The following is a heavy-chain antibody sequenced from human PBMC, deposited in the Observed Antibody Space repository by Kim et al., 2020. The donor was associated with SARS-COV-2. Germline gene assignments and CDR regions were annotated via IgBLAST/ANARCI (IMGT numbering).Heavy chain of an antibody. D-gene: IGHD1-26*01. CDR3: WTNPGWVWFGS. CDR1: GGSISNYY. J-gene: IGHJ5*01. CDR2: IYSSGNT. Sequence: SETLSLTCTVSGGSISNYYWSWIRQPPGQGLEWIGYIYSSGNTKYNPSFESRGTISVDKSTNQFLYMQRSGLAAEATVYYCWTNPGWVWFGSGGQGTLVT. V-gene: IGHV4-4*08.